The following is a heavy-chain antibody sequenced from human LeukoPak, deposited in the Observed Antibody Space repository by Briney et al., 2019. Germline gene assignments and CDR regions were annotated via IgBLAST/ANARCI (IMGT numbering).Heavy chain of an antibody. CDR3: ARRGTSYYFDY. V-gene: IGHV4-4*07. D-gene: IGHD3/OR15-3a*01. CDR1: GGSISRHY. CDR2: IYSSATT. J-gene: IGHJ4*02. Sequence: PSETLSLTCTVSGGSISRHYWSWVRQPAGKGLESIGRIYSSATTNYNPSLKSRVTMSLDTSKNQFSLNLRSVTAADTAVYYCARRGTSYYFDYWGQGTLVTVSS.